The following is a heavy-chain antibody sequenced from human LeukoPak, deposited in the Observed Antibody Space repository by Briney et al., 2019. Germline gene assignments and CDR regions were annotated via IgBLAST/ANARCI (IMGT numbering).Heavy chain of an antibody. CDR1: GGSISSGGYY. V-gene: IGHV4-31*03. D-gene: IGHD2-2*02. CDR3: ARERVVPAAIPVSSSYYYMDV. CDR2: IYYSGST. J-gene: IGHJ6*03. Sequence: SQTLSLTCTVSGGSISSGGYYWSWIRQHPGKGLEWIGYIYYSGSTYYNPSLKSRVTISVDTSKNQFSLKPSSVTAADTAVYYCARERVVPAAIPVSSSYYYMDVWGKGTTVTVSS.